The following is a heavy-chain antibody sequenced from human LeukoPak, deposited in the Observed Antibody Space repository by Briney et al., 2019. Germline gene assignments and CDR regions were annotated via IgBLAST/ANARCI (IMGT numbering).Heavy chain of an antibody. CDR2: IYYSGST. D-gene: IGHD5-12*01. CDR3: ARVVATTLYYYGMDV. CDR1: GGSISSYY. J-gene: IGHJ6*02. V-gene: IGHV4-59*08. Sequence: SETLSLTCTVSGGSISSYYWSWIRQPPGKGLEWIGYIYYSGSTNYNPSLKSRVTISVDTSKNRFSLKLSSVTAADTAVYYCARVVATTLYYYGMDVWGQGTTVTVSS.